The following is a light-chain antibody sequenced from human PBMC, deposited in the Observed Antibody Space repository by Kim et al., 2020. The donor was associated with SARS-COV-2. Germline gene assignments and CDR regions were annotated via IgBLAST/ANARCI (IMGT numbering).Light chain of an antibody. CDR3: QKLYNWPWLT. CDR2: DAS. J-gene: IGKJ4*01. V-gene: IGKV3-11*01. CDR1: QSVTNY. Sequence: EIELTQSPATLSLSPGERVTLSCRASQSVTNYLAWYQQKPGQAPRLLIYDASNRATGIPPRFSGSGSGTDFTLTISSLEPEDFAVYYCQKLYNWPWLTFGGGTKVVIK.